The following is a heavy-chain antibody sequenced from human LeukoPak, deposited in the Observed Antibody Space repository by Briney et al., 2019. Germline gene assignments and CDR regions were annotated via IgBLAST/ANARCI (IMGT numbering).Heavy chain of an antibody. CDR2: INGDGSDI. Sequence: GGSLRLSCAASGFTFSSYWIHWVRQSPQKGLVWLSRINGDGSDITYADSVKGRFTLSRDNAKNTVYLQMGSLRAEDTGVYYCARGLLYDSSGYYDRGFDYWGQGTLVTVSS. CDR1: GFTFSSYW. CDR3: ARGLLYDSSGYYDRGFDY. J-gene: IGHJ4*02. V-gene: IGHV3-74*01. D-gene: IGHD3-22*01.